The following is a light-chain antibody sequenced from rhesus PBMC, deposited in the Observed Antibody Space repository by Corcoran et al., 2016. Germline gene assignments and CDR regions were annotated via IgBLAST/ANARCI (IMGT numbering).Light chain of an antibody. CDR2: SAY. V-gene: IGKV1-46*01. Sequence: DIQMTQSPSSLSASVGDTVTITCRASQSFSSSLAWYQQKPGKAPTLLIYSAYSLQSGVPSRFSGSKSGTDFTLTISSLQPEDIASYYCQQYYSYPYSFGQGTNVGIK. CDR3: QQYYSYPYS. CDR1: QSFSSS. J-gene: IGKJ2*01.